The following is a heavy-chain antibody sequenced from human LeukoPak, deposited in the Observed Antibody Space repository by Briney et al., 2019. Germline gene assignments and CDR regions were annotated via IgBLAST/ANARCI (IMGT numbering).Heavy chain of an antibody. CDR1: GFTFRDYG. CDR3: ARGQTVPGAKYYFDF. V-gene: IGHV3-49*04. J-gene: IGHJ4*02. CDR2: TKSKIYGGAP. D-gene: IGHD3-10*02. Sequence: GGSLRLSCLTSGFTFRDYGLGWVRQAPGMGLEWVSFTKSKIYGGAPEYAASVRGRFSVSRDDSESVAYLQMNNLKSEDTGVYYCARGQTVPGAKYYFDFWSPGTLVTVSS.